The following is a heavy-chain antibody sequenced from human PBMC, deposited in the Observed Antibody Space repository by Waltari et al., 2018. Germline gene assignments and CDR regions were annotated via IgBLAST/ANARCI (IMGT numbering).Heavy chain of an antibody. J-gene: IGHJ4*02. V-gene: IGHV4-4*02. CDR3: ARDRGRGLYLDS. D-gene: IGHD2-15*01. Sequence: QLQLQESGPGLVTPSGTMSITCAVSGDSMSTTDCWSWVRQPPGKGLEWIGQVRGDGRTNYNPSVASRVTISLDTSTDQFSLKVTSATAADTAIYYCARDRGRGLYLDSWCQGMLVTVSS. CDR1: GDSMSTTDC. CDR2: VRGDGRT.